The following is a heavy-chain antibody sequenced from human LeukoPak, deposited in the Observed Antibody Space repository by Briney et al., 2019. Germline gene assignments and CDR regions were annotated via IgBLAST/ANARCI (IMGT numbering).Heavy chain of an antibody. J-gene: IGHJ5*02. Sequence: PGRSLRLSCAASGFTFSSYAMHWVRQAPGKGLEWVSSISSSSSYIYYADSVKGRFTISRDNAKNSLYLQMNSLRAEDTAVYYCARDLVSGSMVAGTGWFDPWGQGTLVTVSS. CDR1: GFTFSSYA. V-gene: IGHV3-21*01. CDR2: ISSSSSYI. D-gene: IGHD6-19*01. CDR3: ARDLVSGSMVAGTGWFDP.